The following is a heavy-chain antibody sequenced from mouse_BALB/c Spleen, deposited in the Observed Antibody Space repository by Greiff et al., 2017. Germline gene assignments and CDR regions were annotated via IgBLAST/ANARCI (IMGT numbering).Heavy chain of an antibody. J-gene: IGHJ3*01. V-gene: IGHV1-69*02. CDR2: IDPSDSYT. CDR3: GGGLAY. CDR1: GYTFTSYW. Sequence: QVQLQQPGAELVKPWASVKLSCQAPGYTFTSYWMHWVKQRPGQGLVWIGEIDPSDSYTNYNQKFKGKATLTVDKSSSTAYMQLSSLTSEDSAVYCCGGGLAYWGQGTLVTVSA.